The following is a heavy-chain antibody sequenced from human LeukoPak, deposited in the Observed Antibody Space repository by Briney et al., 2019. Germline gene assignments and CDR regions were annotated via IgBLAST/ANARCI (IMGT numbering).Heavy chain of an antibody. CDR3: ARDARYDSSHIGVY. Sequence: PSQTLSLTCTVSGGSISSGGYYWSWIRQHPGKGLEWIGYIYYSGSTYHNPSLKSRVTISVDTSKNQFSLKLSSVTAADTAVYYCARDARYDSSHIGVYWGQGTLVTVSS. V-gene: IGHV4-31*03. J-gene: IGHJ4*02. D-gene: IGHD3-22*01. CDR1: GGSISSGGYY. CDR2: IYYSGST.